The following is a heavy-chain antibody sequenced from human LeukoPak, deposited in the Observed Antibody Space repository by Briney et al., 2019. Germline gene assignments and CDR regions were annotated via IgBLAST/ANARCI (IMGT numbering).Heavy chain of an antibody. CDR2: IYYSGST. V-gene: IGHV4-61*05. CDR3: ARSTGYNYGFGWFDP. CDR1: GGSISSSSYY. Sequence: SETLSLTCTVSGGSISSSSYYWGWVRQPPGTGLEWIGYIYYSGSTDYNPSLKSRVTISVDTSKNQFSLKLSSVTAADTAVYYCARSTGYNYGFGWFDPWGQGTLVNVSS. D-gene: IGHD5-18*01. J-gene: IGHJ5*02.